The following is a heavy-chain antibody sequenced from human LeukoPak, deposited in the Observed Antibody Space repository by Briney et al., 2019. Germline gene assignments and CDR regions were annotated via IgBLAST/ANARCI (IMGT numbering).Heavy chain of an antibody. J-gene: IGHJ4*02. V-gene: IGHV4-34*01. CDR1: GGTLSGYY. D-gene: IGHD5-24*01. Sequence: SETLSLTCAVYGGTLSGYYWSWTRQPPGKGLEWIGEIKEREKTNYNPSLKSRVTISIDTSKNQFSLKLSSVTAADTAVYYCAREGLRNVHNPLGYWGQGTLVTVSP. CDR3: AREGLRNVHNPLGY. CDR2: IKEREKT.